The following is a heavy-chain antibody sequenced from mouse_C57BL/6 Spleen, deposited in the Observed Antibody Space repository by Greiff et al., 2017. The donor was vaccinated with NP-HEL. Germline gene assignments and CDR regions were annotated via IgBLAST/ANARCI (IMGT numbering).Heavy chain of an antibody. Sequence: QVQLQQPGAELVMPGASVKLSCKASGYTFTSYWVHWVKQRPGQGLEWIGEIDPSDSYTNYNQKFKGKSTLTVDKSSSTAYMQLSSLTSEDSAVYYCARSDDEGFFAYWGQGTLVTVSA. V-gene: IGHV1-69*01. J-gene: IGHJ3*01. CDR3: ARSDDEGFFAY. CDR2: IDPSDSYT. CDR1: GYTFTSYW.